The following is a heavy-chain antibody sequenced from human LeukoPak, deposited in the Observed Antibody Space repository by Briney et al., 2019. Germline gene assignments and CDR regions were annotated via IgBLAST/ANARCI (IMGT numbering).Heavy chain of an antibody. J-gene: IGHJ4*02. CDR2: SSSNGGST. Sequence: SGGSLRLSCAASGFTFSSYAMHWVRQAPGKGLEYVSASSSNGGSTYYANSVKGRFTISRDNSKNTLYLQMGSLRAEDMAVYYCARLSGPYDYWGQGALVTVSS. CDR1: GFTFSSYA. D-gene: IGHD3-10*01. V-gene: IGHV3-64*01. CDR3: ARLSGPYDY.